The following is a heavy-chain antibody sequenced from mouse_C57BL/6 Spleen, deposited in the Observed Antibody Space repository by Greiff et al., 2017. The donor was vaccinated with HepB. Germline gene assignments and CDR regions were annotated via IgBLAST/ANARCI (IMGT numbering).Heavy chain of an antibody. D-gene: IGHD4-1*01. CDR3: ARGNWDVTRGLDY. CDR1: GYTFTSYW. V-gene: IGHV1-7*01. J-gene: IGHJ2*01. CDR2: INPSSGYT. Sequence: VKLVESGAELAKPGASVKLSCKASGYTFTSYWMHWVKQRPGQGLEWIGYINPSSGYTKYNQKFKDKATLTADKSSSTAYMQLSSRTYEDSAVYYCARGNWDVTRGLDYWGQGTTLTVSS.